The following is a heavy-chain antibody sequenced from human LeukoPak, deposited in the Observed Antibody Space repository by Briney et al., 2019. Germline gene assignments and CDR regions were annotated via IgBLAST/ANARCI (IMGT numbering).Heavy chain of an antibody. Sequence: ASVKVSCKASGYTFTSYGISWVRQAPGQGLEWMGWISAYNGNTNYAQKLQGRVTMTTDTSTSTAYMELRSLRSDDTAVYCCASASSWYYYYGMDVWGQGTTVTVSS. CDR1: GYTFTSYG. D-gene: IGHD6-6*01. CDR3: ASASSWYYYYGMDV. CDR2: ISAYNGNT. V-gene: IGHV1-18*01. J-gene: IGHJ6*02.